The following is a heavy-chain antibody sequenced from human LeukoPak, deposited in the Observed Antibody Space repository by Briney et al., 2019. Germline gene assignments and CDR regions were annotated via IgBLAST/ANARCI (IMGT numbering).Heavy chain of an antibody. CDR2: FFLKGST. J-gene: IGHJ4*02. V-gene: IGHV4-38-2*02. D-gene: IGHD2-2*01. Sequence: SETLSLTCTVSGYSITSAYYWGWIRQPPAKGLEWIGSFFLKGSTYYNPSLKSRVTISVDTSKNQFSLTLSSVTAADTAVYYCARVARCTSCFDVDYWGQGTLVTVSS. CDR1: GYSITSAYY. CDR3: ARVARCTSCFDVDY.